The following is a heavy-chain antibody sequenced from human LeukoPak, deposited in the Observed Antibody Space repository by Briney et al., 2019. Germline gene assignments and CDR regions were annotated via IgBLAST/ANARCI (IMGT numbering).Heavy chain of an antibody. Sequence: SQTLSLTCTVSGASISSGTYYWGWIRQPPGKGLEWIGSIYYSVNTYYNPSLQSRVAISADTSKNQRSLELGSVTAADTAVYYCARQFDSWGQGTLVTVSS. CDR3: ARQFDS. V-gene: IGHV4-39*01. CDR2: IYYSVNT. J-gene: IGHJ4*02. CDR1: GASISSGTYY.